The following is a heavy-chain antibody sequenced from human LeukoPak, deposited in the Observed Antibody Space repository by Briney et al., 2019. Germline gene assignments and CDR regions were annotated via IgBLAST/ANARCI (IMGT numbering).Heavy chain of an antibody. Sequence: GGSLRLSCAASGFTFSSYGMHWVRQAPGKGLEWVAVISYDGSNKYYADSVKGRFTISRDNSKNTLYLQMNSLRAEDTAVYYCAKALVRIVGATTGYWGQGTLVTVSS. J-gene: IGHJ4*02. V-gene: IGHV3-30*18. D-gene: IGHD1-26*01. CDR1: GFTFSSYG. CDR2: ISYDGSNK. CDR3: AKALVRIVGATTGY.